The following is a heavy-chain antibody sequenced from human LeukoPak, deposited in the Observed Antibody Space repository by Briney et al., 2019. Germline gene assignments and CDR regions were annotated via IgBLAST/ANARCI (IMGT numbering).Heavy chain of an antibody. V-gene: IGHV3-7*03. CDR1: GFTFSRYW. CDR2: IKQDGSEK. J-gene: IGHJ4*02. Sequence: GGSLRLSCAASGFTFSRYWMSWVRQAPGKGLEWVANIKQDGSEKYYVDSVKGRLTISRDNAKNSLYLQMNSLRAEDTAVYYCAKDSRLYYDSSGYSGYWGQGTLVTVSS. D-gene: IGHD3-22*01. CDR3: AKDSRLYYDSSGYSGY.